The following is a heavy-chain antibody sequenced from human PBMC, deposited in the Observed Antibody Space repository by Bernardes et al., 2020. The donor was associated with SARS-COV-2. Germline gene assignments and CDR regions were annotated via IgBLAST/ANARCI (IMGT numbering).Heavy chain of an antibody. V-gene: IGHV3-74*01. CDR2: IKSDGSVT. CDR1: GFTFSNYW. D-gene: IGHD3-22*01. J-gene: IGHJ4*02. Sequence: GSLRLSCAGSGFTFSNYWMHWVRQAPGKGLVWVSRIKSDGSVTNYADSVKGRFTISRDNAKNTLYLQMNSLSAEDTAVYYCTRGPLSGYGSFGVWGQGTLVTVSS. CDR3: TRGPLSGYGSFGV.